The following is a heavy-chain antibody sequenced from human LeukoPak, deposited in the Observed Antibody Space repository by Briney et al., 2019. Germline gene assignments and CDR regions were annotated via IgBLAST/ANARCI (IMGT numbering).Heavy chain of an antibody. CDR1: GGSFSGYY. Sequence: KTSETLSLTCAVYGGSFSGYYWSWIRQPPGKGLEWIGEINHSGSTNYNPPLKSRVSISIDTSKNHFSLKMSLATAADTALYYCARGSGWNSFDPWGQGTLVTVSS. J-gene: IGHJ5*02. V-gene: IGHV4-34*01. CDR2: INHSGST. CDR3: ARGSGWNSFDP. D-gene: IGHD6-19*01.